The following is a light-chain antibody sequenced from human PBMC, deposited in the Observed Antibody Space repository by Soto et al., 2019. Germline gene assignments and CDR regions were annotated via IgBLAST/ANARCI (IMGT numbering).Light chain of an antibody. CDR3: QQYGSSPPYT. J-gene: IGKJ2*01. V-gene: IGKV3-20*01. CDR1: QYVSSSN. CDR2: GAS. Sequence: EIVXTXXXXTLSLSPGERATLSCRASQYVSSSNLAWYQQKPGQAPRLLIYGASSRATGIPDRFSGSGSGTDFTLTISRLETEDFAVYYCQQYGSSPPYTFGQGTKLEIK.